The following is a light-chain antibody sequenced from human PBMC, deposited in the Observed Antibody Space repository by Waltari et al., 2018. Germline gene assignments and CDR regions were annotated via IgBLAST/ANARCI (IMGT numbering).Light chain of an antibody. J-gene: IGLJ2*01. CDR2: GNN. Sequence: QSGLTQPPSVSGAPGQRVTISCTGSRSHIRAGYAVHWYQKLPGTAPKLLIYGNNNRPSGVPDRFSGSKSGTSASLAITGLQAEDEADYYCQSYDSGLSGSVFGGGTKLTVL. CDR1: RSHIRAGYA. CDR3: QSYDSGLSGSV. V-gene: IGLV1-40*01.